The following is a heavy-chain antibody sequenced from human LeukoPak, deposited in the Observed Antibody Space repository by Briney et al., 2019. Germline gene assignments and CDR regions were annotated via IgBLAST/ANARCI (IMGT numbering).Heavy chain of an antibody. J-gene: IGHJ4*02. Sequence: PGGSLRLSCVTSGFSFSAYDMSWVRQAPGKGMEWVSGITANTRGRITYYADSVKGRFTISRDSSKDTLYLQMNSLRAEDTAVYFCARGGYFSFDYWGQGTLVTVSS. V-gene: IGHV3-23*01. CDR1: GFSFSAYD. D-gene: IGHD2/OR15-2a*01. CDR3: ARGGYFSFDY. CDR2: ITANTRGRIT.